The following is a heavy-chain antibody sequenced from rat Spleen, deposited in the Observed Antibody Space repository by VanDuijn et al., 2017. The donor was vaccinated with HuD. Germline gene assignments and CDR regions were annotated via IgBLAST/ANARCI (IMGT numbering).Heavy chain of an antibody. CDR3: TRGGYFRH. J-gene: IGHJ2*01. CDR2: ISYDGSST. CDR1: GFTFSHFD. V-gene: IGHV5-7*01. D-gene: IGHD2-5*01. Sequence: EVQLVESGGGLVQPGRSLSCAASGFTFSHFDLAWVRQAPKKGLEWVATISYDGSSTYYRDSVKGRFTISRDTAQNTLYLQMNSPTSEDTATYYCTRGGYFRHWGQGVMVTVSS.